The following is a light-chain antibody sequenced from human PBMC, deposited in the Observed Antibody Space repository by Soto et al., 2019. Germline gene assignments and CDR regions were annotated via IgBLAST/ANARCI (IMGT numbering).Light chain of an antibody. CDR3: QQQDNKPYS. V-gene: IGKV3-15*01. Sequence: EIVMTHSPATLSVSPGERATLSCRASQSVSNNLAWYQQKPGQAPRLLIYGASTRATAIPARFSGSGSGTEYTLTTSSRQSSEFSVYYFQQQDNKPYSFGQRATLQI. CDR2: GAS. J-gene: IGKJ2*01. CDR1: QSVSNN.